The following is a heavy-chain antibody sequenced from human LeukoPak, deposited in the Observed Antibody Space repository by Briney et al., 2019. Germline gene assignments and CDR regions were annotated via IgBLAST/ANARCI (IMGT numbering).Heavy chain of an antibody. Sequence: SVKVSCKASGGTFSSYAISWVRQAPGQGLELMGRIIPTFGTANYAQKFQGRVTITTDESTSTAYMELSSLRSEDTAVYYCASSQYSSGWSTSLAFDYWGQGTLVTVSS. V-gene: IGHV1-69*05. CDR2: IIPTFGTA. D-gene: IGHD6-19*01. CDR3: ASSQYSSGWSTSLAFDY. CDR1: GGTFSSYA. J-gene: IGHJ4*02.